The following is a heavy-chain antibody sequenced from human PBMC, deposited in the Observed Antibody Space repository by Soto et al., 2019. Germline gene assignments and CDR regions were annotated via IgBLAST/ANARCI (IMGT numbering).Heavy chain of an antibody. Sequence: GASVKVSCKASGGTFSSYAISWVRQAPGQRLEWMGGIIPIFGTANYAQKYQGRVTITADESTSTAYMEMSSLRSEDTAVYYCARPKGFSSWYTYDIWGQGTMVTVSS. J-gene: IGHJ3*02. V-gene: IGHV1-69*13. CDR2: IIPIFGTA. D-gene: IGHD6-13*01. CDR3: ARPKGFSSWYTYDI. CDR1: GGTFSSYA.